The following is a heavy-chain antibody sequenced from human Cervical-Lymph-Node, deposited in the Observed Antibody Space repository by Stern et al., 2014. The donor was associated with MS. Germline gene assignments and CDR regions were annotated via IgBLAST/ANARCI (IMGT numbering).Heavy chain of an antibody. CDR2: IDRDGSEK. Sequence: VQLVESGGGLVRPGGSLRLSCAASGFSFRSYWMSWVRQAPGQGLEWVGHIDRDGSEKNYVDSVKGRFTISRDNAKNSLYLEMNSLRDEDTAVYYCVREDSDFDYWGQGTLVAVSS. CDR1: GFSFRSYW. J-gene: IGHJ4*02. V-gene: IGHV3-7*01. D-gene: IGHD3/OR15-3a*01. CDR3: VREDSDFDY.